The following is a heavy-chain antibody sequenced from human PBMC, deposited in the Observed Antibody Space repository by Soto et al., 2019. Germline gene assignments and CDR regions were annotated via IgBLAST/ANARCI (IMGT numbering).Heavy chain of an antibody. V-gene: IGHV3-48*03. CDR3: ARVFEAVVATRDY. CDR2: ISSSGDTI. D-gene: IGHD3-22*01. J-gene: IGHJ4*02. Sequence: EVQLVESGGGLVQPGGSLRLSCAASGFTFSSSEMNWVRQAPGKGLEWVSYISSSGDTIYYADSVKGRFTISRDNAQNSLYLQMNTLRAEDTAVYYCARVFEAVVATRDYWGQGTLVTVSS. CDR1: GFTFSSSE.